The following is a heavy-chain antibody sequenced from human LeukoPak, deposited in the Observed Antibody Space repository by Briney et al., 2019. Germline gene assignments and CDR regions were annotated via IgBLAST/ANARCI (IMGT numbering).Heavy chain of an antibody. J-gene: IGHJ5*02. D-gene: IGHD3-10*01. CDR3: ARDGSGSISWFDP. Sequence: SETLSLTCTVSGGSIRNSGYYWGWIRQPPGKGLEWIGSIYYSGSTYYKPSLKSRVTISVDTSKNQFSLKLSSVTAADTAVYYCARDGSGSISWFDPWGQGTLVTVSS. CDR1: GGSIRNSGYY. CDR2: IYYSGST. V-gene: IGHV4-39*07.